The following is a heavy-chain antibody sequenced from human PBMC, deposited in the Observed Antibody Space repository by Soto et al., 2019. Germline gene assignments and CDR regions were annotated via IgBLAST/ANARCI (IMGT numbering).Heavy chain of an antibody. D-gene: IGHD6-13*01. Sequence: QVQLQESGPGLVKPSGTLSLTCAVSGGSITSNNWWSWVRQPPGKGLEWIGEIYYSGNTNYNPSLRGRVSMSVDKSQNQFSLWLTSVTAAHTAVYYCARGFGHTSSWYFDLWGQGILITVSS. CDR3: ARGFGHTSSWYFDL. J-gene: IGHJ4*02. CDR1: GGSITSNNW. V-gene: IGHV4-4*02. CDR2: IYYSGNT.